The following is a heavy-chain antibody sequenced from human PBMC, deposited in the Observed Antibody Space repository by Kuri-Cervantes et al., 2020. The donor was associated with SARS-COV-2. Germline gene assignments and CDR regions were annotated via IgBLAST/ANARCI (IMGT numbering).Heavy chain of an antibody. D-gene: IGHD1-26*01. CDR1: GFTFSSYE. CDR3: TTDQVGAVY. V-gene: IGHV3-15*01. CDR2: IKSKTDGGTT. Sequence: GESLKISCAASGFTFSSYEMNWVRQAPGKGLEWVGRIKSKTDGGTTDYAAPVKGRFTISRDDSKNTLYLQMNSLKTEDTAVYYCTTDQVGAVYWGQGTLVTVSS. J-gene: IGHJ4*02.